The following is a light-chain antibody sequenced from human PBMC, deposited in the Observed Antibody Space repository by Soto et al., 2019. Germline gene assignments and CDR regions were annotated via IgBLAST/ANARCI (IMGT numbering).Light chain of an antibody. CDR2: DVS. J-gene: IGKJ5*01. CDR3: QQYNNCPCS. V-gene: IGKV3-15*01. CDR1: QSVTTN. Sequence: EIVLTQSPGTLSLSPGERATLSCRASQSVTTNFAWYQQKSGQSPRLLIYDVSIRATGVPARFSATGSETDFSLSISGLQSEDSAVYFCQQYNNCPCSLGQGTRVEIK.